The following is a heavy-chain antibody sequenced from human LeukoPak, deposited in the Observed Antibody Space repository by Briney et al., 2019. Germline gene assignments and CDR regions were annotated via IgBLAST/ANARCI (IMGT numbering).Heavy chain of an antibody. CDR1: GGSFSGDY. V-gene: IGHV4-34*01. CDR2: IKHSGST. D-gene: IGHD3-3*01. CDR3: ARRSPNYYDSWSSQGSGAFDI. J-gene: IGHJ3*02. Sequence: SETLSLTCAVYGGSFSGDYWSWIRQPPGKGVEWIGEIKHSGSTNYNPSLKSRVAISVDTSKNQSSLQLSSVTAADTAVYSCARRSPNYYDSWSSQGSGAFDIWGPGTTVTASS.